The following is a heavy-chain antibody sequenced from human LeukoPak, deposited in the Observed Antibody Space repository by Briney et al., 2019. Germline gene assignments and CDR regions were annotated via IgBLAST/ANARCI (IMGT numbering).Heavy chain of an antibody. Sequence: PSETLSLTCSVSGGSVSSSHWNWVRQPPGKGLEWIGNVDYNGGTKYNPSLRSRVTMSLGTSKNQFSLKQKFVTAADTALYYCARGFYEPFHRWGKGNLVTVS. D-gene: IGHD2/OR15-2a*01. CDR1: GGSVSSSH. CDR3: ARGFYEPFHR. V-gene: IGHV4-59*02. CDR2: VDYNGGT. J-gene: IGHJ5*02.